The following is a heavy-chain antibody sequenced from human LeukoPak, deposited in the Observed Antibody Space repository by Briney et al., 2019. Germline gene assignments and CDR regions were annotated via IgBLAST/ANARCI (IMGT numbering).Heavy chain of an antibody. V-gene: IGHV1-24*01. CDR3: ATDPGSGYYDWFDP. J-gene: IGHJ5*02. Sequence: ASVNVSCTVSGYTLTELSMHWVRQAPGKGLEWMGGFDPEDGETIYAQKFQGRVTMTEDTSTDTAYMELSSLRSEDTAVYYCATDPGSGYYDWFDPWGQGTLVTVSS. D-gene: IGHD3-22*01. CDR2: FDPEDGET. CDR1: GYTLTELS.